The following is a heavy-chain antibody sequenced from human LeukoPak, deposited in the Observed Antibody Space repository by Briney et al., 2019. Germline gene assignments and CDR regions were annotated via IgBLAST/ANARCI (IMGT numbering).Heavy chain of an antibody. J-gene: IGHJ4*02. CDR3: ARHCSGGSCYLEPSDY. CDR1: GGSFSGYY. V-gene: IGHV4-34*01. D-gene: IGHD2-15*01. Sequence: SETLSLTCAVYGGSFSGYYWSWIRQPPGKGLEWIGEINHSGSTNYNPSPKSRVTISVDTSKNQFSLKLSSVTAADTAVYYCARHCSGGSCYLEPSDYWGQGTLVTVSS. CDR2: INHSGST.